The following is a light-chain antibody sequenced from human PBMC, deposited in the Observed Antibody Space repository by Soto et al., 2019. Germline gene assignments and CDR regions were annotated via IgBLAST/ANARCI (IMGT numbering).Light chain of an antibody. Sequence: DIQMTQSPSSLSASVGDRGTITCRASQSISSYLNWYQQKPGKAPKLLIYKASSLESGVPSRFSGSGSGTEFTLTISSLQPDDFATYYCQQYNSYPLTFGGGTKVDTK. V-gene: IGKV1-5*03. CDR1: QSISSY. CDR2: KAS. CDR3: QQYNSYPLT. J-gene: IGKJ4*01.